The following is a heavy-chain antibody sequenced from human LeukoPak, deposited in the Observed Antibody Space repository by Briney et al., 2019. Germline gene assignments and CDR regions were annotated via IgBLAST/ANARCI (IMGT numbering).Heavy chain of an antibody. V-gene: IGHV1-18*01. D-gene: IGHD1-1*01. CDR1: GYTFTSYG. Sequence: ASVKVSCKASGYTFTSYGISRVRQAPGQGLEWIGWISAYNGNTNYAQKLHGRVTMTTDTSTSTAYMELRSLRSDDTAVYYCARDTTNWNPPDYWGQGTLVTVSS. CDR2: ISAYNGNT. CDR3: ARDTTNWNPPDY. J-gene: IGHJ4*02.